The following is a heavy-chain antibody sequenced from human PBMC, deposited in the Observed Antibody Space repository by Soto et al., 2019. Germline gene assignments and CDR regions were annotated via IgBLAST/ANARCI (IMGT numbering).Heavy chain of an antibody. CDR2: MNPNSGNT. V-gene: IGHV1-8*01. Sequence: QVQLVQSGAEVKRSGASVRISCKASGYTFNRHDINWVRQATGQGPEWIGWMNPNSGNTGYAQKFQGRVTMTRDSYITTAYMDLSSLTSEYTAIYYCAREGLYGSIQDNTFDIWGQGTMVSVSS. J-gene: IGHJ3*02. D-gene: IGHD6-19*01. CDR3: AREGLYGSIQDNTFDI. CDR1: GYTFNRHD.